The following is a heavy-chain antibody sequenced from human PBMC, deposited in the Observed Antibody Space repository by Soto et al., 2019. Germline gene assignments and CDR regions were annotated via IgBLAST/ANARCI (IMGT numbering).Heavy chain of an antibody. D-gene: IGHD1-26*01. J-gene: IGHJ4*02. CDR3: AKRIDSDHALDN. CDR2: ILHDGSSK. Sequence: QVQLVESGGGVVQPGRSLTVSCAASGFTFGIYGMHWVRQAPGRGLEYVAGILHDGSSKYYADSVRGRFTISRDNSKNTLYLQMNSLTPEDAAVYYCAKRIDSDHALDNWGQGTLVTVSS. CDR1: GFTFGIYG. V-gene: IGHV3-30*18.